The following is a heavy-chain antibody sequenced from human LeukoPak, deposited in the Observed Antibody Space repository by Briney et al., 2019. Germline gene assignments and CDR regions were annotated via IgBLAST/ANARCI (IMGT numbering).Heavy chain of an antibody. V-gene: IGHV4-59*08. J-gene: IGHJ6*04. D-gene: IGHD3-3*02. CDR2: IFYSGST. CDR1: GGSISSYY. CDR3: ARHIRGLLRGPPPV. Sequence: SETLSLTCTVSGGSISSYYWSWIRQPPGKGLDWIGYIFYSGSTNYNPSLKSRVTISVDTSKNQFSLKLSSVTAADTAVYYCARHIRGLLRGPPPVWGKGTTVTVSS.